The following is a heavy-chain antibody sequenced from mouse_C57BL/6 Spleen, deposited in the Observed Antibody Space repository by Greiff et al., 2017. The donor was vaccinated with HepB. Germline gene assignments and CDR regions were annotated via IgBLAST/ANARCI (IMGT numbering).Heavy chain of an antibody. CDR3: ARKDSSGPWFAY. J-gene: IGHJ3*01. V-gene: IGHV1-52*01. Sequence: VQLQQSGAELVRPGSSVKLSCKASGYTFTSYWMHWVKQRPIQGLEWIGNIDPSDSETHYNQKFKDKATLTVDKSSSTAYMQLSSLTSEDSAVYYCARKDSSGPWFAYWGQGTLVTVSA. D-gene: IGHD3-2*02. CDR2: IDPSDSET. CDR1: GYTFTSYW.